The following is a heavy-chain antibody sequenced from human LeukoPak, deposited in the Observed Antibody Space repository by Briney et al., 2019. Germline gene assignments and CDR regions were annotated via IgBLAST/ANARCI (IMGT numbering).Heavy chain of an antibody. Sequence: GGSLRLSCAASGFTFGGYGMFWVRQAPGKGLEWISSISTGGTYIYYADSVKGRFTISRDNAKNSLYLQMNSLRAEDTAVYYCTKSRSSWSDDTFDIWGQGTMVTVSS. CDR2: ISTGGTYI. CDR1: GFTFGGYG. J-gene: IGHJ3*02. V-gene: IGHV3-21*01. CDR3: TKSRSSWSDDTFDI. D-gene: IGHD6-13*01.